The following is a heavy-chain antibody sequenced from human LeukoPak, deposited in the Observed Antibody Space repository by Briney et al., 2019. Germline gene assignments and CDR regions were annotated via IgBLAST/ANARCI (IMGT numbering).Heavy chain of an antibody. CDR1: GFTFSGSS. CDR3: TTSYSGNSWYDWFGP. V-gene: IGHV3-73*01. Sequence: PGGSLRLSCAASGFTFSGSSIHWVRQASGKGLEWVGLIRTKANTYATAYAASVTRRFNIPRDDSKPTSYLQMNSLKTEDTALYFCTTSYSGNSWYDWFGPWGQGTLVTVSS. D-gene: IGHD6-13*01. CDR2: IRTKANTYAT. J-gene: IGHJ5*02.